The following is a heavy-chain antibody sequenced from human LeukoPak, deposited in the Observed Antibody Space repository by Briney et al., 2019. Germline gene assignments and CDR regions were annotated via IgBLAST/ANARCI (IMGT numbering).Heavy chain of an antibody. D-gene: IGHD2-21*02. CDR2: ISSSGSTI. V-gene: IGHV3-48*03. CDR1: GFTFSSYE. Sequence: GGSLRLSCAASGFTFSSYEMNWVRQAPGKGLEWVSYISSSGSTIYYADSVKGRFTISRDNAKNSLYLQMNSLRAEDTAVYYCARGRPRLTQDNWFDPWGQGTLATVSS. CDR3: ARGRPRLTQDNWFDP. J-gene: IGHJ5*02.